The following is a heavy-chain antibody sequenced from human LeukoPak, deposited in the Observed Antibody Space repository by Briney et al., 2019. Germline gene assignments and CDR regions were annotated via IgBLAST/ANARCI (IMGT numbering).Heavy chain of an antibody. CDR1: GGSISSSSYY. D-gene: IGHD5-18*01. CDR3: ARAVGYSYAMAFDY. J-gene: IGHJ4*02. Sequence: PSETLSLTCAVSGGSISSSSYYWAWIRQPPGKGLEWVGSMFYSGSTYYNPSLKSRVTISVNTSKNQFSLKLSSVTAADTAVYYCARAVGYSYAMAFDYWGQGTLVTVSS. CDR2: MFYSGST. V-gene: IGHV4-39*07.